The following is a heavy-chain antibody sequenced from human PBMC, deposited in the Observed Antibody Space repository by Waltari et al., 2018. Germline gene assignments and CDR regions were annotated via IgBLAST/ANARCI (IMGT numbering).Heavy chain of an antibody. CDR1: GYTFTDYY. Sequence: EVQLVQSGAEVKKPGATVNISCKASGYTFTDYYMHWVQQAPGKGLWWMGRVDPEDGETIYAEKCQGRVTITADTSTDTAYMELSSLRSEDTAVYYCARGRIVVVPAAMHYYYYMDVWGKGTTVTVSS. CDR3: ARGRIVVVPAAMHYYYYMDV. V-gene: IGHV1-69-2*01. J-gene: IGHJ6*03. D-gene: IGHD2-2*01. CDR2: VDPEDGET.